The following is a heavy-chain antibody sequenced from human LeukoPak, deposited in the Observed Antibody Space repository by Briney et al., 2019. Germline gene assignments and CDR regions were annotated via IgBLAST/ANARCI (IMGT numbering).Heavy chain of an antibody. CDR1: GGSISSYY. V-gene: IGHV4-59*01. CDR2: IYYSGST. D-gene: IGHD3-10*01. J-gene: IGHJ6*03. CDR3: ARGVDYYGSRDPYYYYYMDV. Sequence: SETLSLTCTVSGGSISSYYWSWIRQPPGKGLEWIGYIYYSGSTNYNPSLKSRVTISVDTSKNQFSLKLSSVTAADTAVYYCARGVDYYGSRDPYYYYYMDVWGKGTTVTVSS.